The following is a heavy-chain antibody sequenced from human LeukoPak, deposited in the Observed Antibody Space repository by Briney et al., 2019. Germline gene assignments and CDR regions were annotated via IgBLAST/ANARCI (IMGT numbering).Heavy chain of an antibody. CDR2: ISGSGGST. D-gene: IGHD4-23*01. J-gene: IGHJ4*02. CDR3: AKDRLNDYGGNFDY. Sequence: QTGGSLRLSCAASGFTFSSYAMSWVRQAPGKGLEWVSAISGSGGSTYYADSVKGRFTISRDNSKNTLYLQMNSLRAEDTALYYCAKDRLNDYGGNFDYWGQGTLVTVSS. V-gene: IGHV3-23*01. CDR1: GFTFSSYA.